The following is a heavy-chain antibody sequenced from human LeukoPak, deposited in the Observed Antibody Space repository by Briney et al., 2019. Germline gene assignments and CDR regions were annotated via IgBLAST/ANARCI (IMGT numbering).Heavy chain of an antibody. Sequence: ASVKVSCKASGYTFTGYYMHWVRQAPGQGLEWMGRINPNSSGTNYAQKFQGRVTMTRDTSISTAYMELSRLRSDDTAVYYCARAVVVTAPLDYWGQGTLVTVSS. CDR2: INPNSSGT. D-gene: IGHD2-21*02. J-gene: IGHJ4*02. V-gene: IGHV1-2*06. CDR1: GYTFTGYY. CDR3: ARAVVVTAPLDY.